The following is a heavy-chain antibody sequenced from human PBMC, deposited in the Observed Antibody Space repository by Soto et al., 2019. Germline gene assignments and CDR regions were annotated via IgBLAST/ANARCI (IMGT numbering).Heavy chain of an antibody. Sequence: QVQLQESGPGLVKPSETLSLTCTVSGGSISSYYWSWIRQPPGKGLEWIGYIYYSGSTNYNPSLKSRVTISVDTSKNQFSLKLSSVTAADTAVYYCARGRQLVSVFSLAWGMDVWGQGTTVTVSS. CDR2: IYYSGST. CDR1: GGSISSYY. D-gene: IGHD6-6*01. V-gene: IGHV4-59*01. CDR3: ARGRQLVSVFSLAWGMDV. J-gene: IGHJ6*02.